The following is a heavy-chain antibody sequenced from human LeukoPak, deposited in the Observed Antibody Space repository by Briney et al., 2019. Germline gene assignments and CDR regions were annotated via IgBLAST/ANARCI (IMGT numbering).Heavy chain of an antibody. V-gene: IGHV4-38-2*02. J-gene: IGHJ4*02. CDR2: INHSRST. D-gene: IGHD2-2*01. CDR3: ARRLVPAARGLFDY. Sequence: SETLSLTCTVSGYSISSGYYWSWIRQPPGKGLEWIGEINHSRSTNYNPSLKSRVTISVDTSKNQFSLKLSSVTAADTAVYYCARRLVPAARGLFDYWGQGTLVTVSS. CDR1: GYSISSGYY.